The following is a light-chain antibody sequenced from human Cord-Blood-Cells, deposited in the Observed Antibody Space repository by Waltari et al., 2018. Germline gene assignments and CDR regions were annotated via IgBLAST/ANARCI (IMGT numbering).Light chain of an antibody. CDR2: EGS. Sequence: QSALTQPASVSGSPGQSITISCTGTSSDVGSYNLVSWYQQHTGKAPKLMIYEGSKGPSGVSNRFSGSKSGNTASLTISGLQAEDEADYYCCSYAGSVVFGGGTKLTVL. J-gene: IGLJ2*01. CDR3: CSYAGSVV. V-gene: IGLV2-23*01. CDR1: SSDVGSYNL.